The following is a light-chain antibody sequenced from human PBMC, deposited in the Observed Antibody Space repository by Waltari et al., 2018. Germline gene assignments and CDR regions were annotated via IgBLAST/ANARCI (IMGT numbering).Light chain of an antibody. J-gene: IGKJ4*01. CDR1: QSLLHSDGNTY. V-gene: IGKV2-29*02. CDR2: RAS. CDR3: MQALQTPLT. Sequence: DIVMTQTPLSLPVTPGEPASISCRSSQSLLHSDGNTYLYWYLQKPGQPPRLLIYRASSRFSGVPDRFSGSGSGTDFTLKISRVKAEDVGVYYCMQALQTPLTFGGGTKVEIK.